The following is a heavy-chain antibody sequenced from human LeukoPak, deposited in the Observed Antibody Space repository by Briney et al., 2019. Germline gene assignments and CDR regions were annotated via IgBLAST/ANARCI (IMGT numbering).Heavy chain of an antibody. CDR2: ISSSGSTI. V-gene: IGHV3-48*03. D-gene: IGHD6-6*01. Sequence: GGSLRRSCAASGFTFSSYEMKWVRQAPGKGREWVSYISSSGSTIYYADSVKGRFTISRDNAKNSLYLQMNSLTAEDTAVYYCARLNRQLVDYWGQGTLVTVSS. CDR3: ARLNRQLVDY. CDR1: GFTFSSYE. J-gene: IGHJ4*02.